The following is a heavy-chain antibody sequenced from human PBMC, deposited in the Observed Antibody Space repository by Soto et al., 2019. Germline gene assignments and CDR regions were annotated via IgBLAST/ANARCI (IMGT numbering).Heavy chain of an antibody. CDR2: IQGGDSNT. D-gene: IGHD6-19*01. Sequence: EVQLVQSGAEVKKPGESLKISCKGSGYMFTNYWIGWVRQMPGKGLEWMGIIQGGDSNTRYSPSFDGQVTISTDKSINTADLQWSSLKAADTAMYYCARRVTSSTGWDHWGQGTLVTVSS. V-gene: IGHV5-51*01. J-gene: IGHJ4*02. CDR1: GYMFTNYW. CDR3: ARRVTSSTGWDH.